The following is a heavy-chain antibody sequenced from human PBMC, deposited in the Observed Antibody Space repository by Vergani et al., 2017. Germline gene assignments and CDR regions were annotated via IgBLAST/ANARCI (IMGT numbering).Heavy chain of an antibody. CDR1: GFTFSNAW. D-gene: IGHD2-21*02. J-gene: IGHJ5*02. Sequence: EVQLVESGGGLVKPGGSLRLSCAASGFTFSNAWMSWVRQAPGKGLEWVGRNKSKTDGGTTDYAAPVKGRFTIARADSKNTLYLQMNSLQTEDIAVYYCTTDPATYCGVDCSRGENLFDPWGQGTLVTVSS. CDR2: NKSKTDGGTT. CDR3: TTDPATYCGVDCSRGENLFDP. V-gene: IGHV3-15*01.